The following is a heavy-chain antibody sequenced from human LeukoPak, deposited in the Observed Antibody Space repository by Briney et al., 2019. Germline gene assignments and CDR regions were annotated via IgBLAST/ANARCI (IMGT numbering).Heavy chain of an antibody. D-gene: IGHD2-2*01. CDR2: IISSVGTI. CDR3: ARGRPGSILGSFDI. V-gene: IGHV3-48*03. J-gene: IGHJ3*02. Sequence: GGSLRHSSAASGFTFSSYEMNWVPQAPGKGRWWGLHIISSVGTIYYADSVKGRFTDSRDNAKNLLYLQMKSPRGEDPAVYYCARGRPGSILGSFDIWGQGTMVTVSS. CDR1: GFTFSSYE.